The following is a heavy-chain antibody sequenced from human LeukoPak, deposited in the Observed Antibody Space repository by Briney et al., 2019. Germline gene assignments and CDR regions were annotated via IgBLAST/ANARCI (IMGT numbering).Heavy chain of an antibody. Sequence: GGSLRLSCAASGFTFSSYSMNWVRQAPGKGLEWVSSISSSSSYVYYADSVKGRFTVSRDNAKNSLYLQMNSLRAEDTAVYYCARDGYPDLLGYWGQGTLVTVSS. D-gene: IGHD3-9*01. CDR2: ISSSSSYV. J-gene: IGHJ4*02. CDR3: ARDGYPDLLGY. CDR1: GFTFSSYS. V-gene: IGHV3-21*01.